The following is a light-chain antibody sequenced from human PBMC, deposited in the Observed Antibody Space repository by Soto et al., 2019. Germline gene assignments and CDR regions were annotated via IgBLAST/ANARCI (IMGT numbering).Light chain of an antibody. Sequence: QTVVIQEPSFSVSPGGTVTLTCGLSSGSVSTSYYPSWYQQTPGQAPRTLIYNTYTRSSGVPDRFSASILGDKAALTITGAQADDESDYYCVLYMGSGISVFGGGTKVTVL. J-gene: IGLJ2*01. CDR1: SGSVSTSYY. V-gene: IGLV8-61*01. CDR2: NTY. CDR3: VLYMGSGISV.